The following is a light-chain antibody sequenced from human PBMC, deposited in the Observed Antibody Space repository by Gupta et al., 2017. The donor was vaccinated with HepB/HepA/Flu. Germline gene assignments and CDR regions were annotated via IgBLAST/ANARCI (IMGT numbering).Light chain of an antibody. J-gene: IGKJ1*01. CDR1: QSIGSS. V-gene: IGKV6-21*01. CDR2: YAS. Sequence: EIVLTQSPDFQSVTPKEKVTITCRATQSIGSSLHWYQHKPNQSPKLLIKYASQSFSGVPSRFSGSGAGTDFTLTINSWEAEDAATYFCQQTSVVPWTFGQGTKVEIK. CDR3: QQTSVVPWT.